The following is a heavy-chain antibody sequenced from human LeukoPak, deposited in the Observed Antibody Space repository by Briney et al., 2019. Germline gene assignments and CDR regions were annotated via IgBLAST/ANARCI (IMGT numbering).Heavy chain of an antibody. J-gene: IGHJ3*02. D-gene: IGHD6-19*01. Sequence: GGSLRLSCAASGFTFSSYAMSWVRQAPGKGLEWVSAISGSGGSTYYADSVKGRFTISRDNSKNTLYLQMNSLRAEDTAVYYCATTIAVAGTILDDAFDIWGQGTMVTVSS. CDR1: GFTFSSYA. V-gene: IGHV3-23*01. CDR2: ISGSGGST. CDR3: ATTIAVAGTILDDAFDI.